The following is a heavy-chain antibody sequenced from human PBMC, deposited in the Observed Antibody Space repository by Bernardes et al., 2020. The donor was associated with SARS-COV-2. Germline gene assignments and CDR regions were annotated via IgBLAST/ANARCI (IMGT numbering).Heavy chain of an antibody. V-gene: IGHV3-15*07. Sequence: LSLSCAASGFPIINPWMNWVRQAPGKWLEGVGHIKRKTDGGTTDYAAPVKGRFTISGDDSKNTMYLQMNSLKTEDTAVYYCTTGAEIYYDSSGFSYYFDFWGQGTLVTVSS. CDR1: GFPIINPW. CDR3: TTGAEIYYDSSGFSYYFDF. J-gene: IGHJ4*02. CDR2: IKRKTDGGTT. D-gene: IGHD3-22*01.